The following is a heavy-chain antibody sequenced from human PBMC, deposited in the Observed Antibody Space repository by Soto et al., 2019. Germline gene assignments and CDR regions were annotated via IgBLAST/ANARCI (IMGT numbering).Heavy chain of an antibody. CDR2: IAYDGRNK. CDR1: GFTFSSYA. V-gene: IGHV3-30*04. Sequence: PGGSLRLSCAASGFTFSSYAMHWVRQAPGKGLEWVAVIAYDGRNKYYADSVKGRFTISRDNSKNTLYLQMNSLRIEDTAVYYGTTGLSNGYYNFDDWGQGTPVTVPQ. J-gene: IGHJ4*02. CDR3: TTGLSNGYYNFDD. D-gene: IGHD3-22*01.